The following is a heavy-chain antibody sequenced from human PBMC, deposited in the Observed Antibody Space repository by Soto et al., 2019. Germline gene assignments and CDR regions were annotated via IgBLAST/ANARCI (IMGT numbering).Heavy chain of an antibody. CDR2: IDPSDSYT. CDR1: GDSFTSYW. D-gene: IGHD6-6*01. J-gene: IGHJ6*02. CDR3: ARGKLVSPNYGMDV. V-gene: IGHV5-10-1*01. Sequence: GESLKISCKGSGDSFTSYWISWVRQMPGKGLEWMGRIDPSDSYTNYSPSFRGHVTISADKSISTVYLQWSSLKASDTAMYYCARGKLVSPNYGMDVSGQGHTVTVSS.